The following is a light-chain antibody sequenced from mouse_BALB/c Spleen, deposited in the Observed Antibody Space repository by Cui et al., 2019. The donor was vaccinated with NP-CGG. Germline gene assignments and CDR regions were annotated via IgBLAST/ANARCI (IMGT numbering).Light chain of an antibody. CDR2: GTN. V-gene: IGLV1*01. J-gene: IGLJ1*01. Sequence: QAVVTRESALTTSPGETVTLTCRSSTGSCTTSNYANWVQEKPDHLFTGLIGGTNNRAPGVPARFSGSLIGDKAALTITGAQTEDEAIYFCALWYSNHWVFGGGTKLTVL. CDR1: TGSCTTSNY. CDR3: ALWYSNHWV.